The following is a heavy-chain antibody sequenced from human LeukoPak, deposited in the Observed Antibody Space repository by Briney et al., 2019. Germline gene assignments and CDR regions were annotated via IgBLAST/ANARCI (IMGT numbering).Heavy chain of an antibody. CDR3: ARIGDGYNLSPGFDY. CDR1: GFTFRSYS. D-gene: IGHD5-24*01. CDR2: ISSSSSYI. Sequence: GGSLRLSCAASGFTFRSYSMNWVRQAPGKGLEWVSSISSSSSYIYYADSVKGRFTISRDNAKNSLYLQMNSLRAEDTAVYYCARIGDGYNLSPGFDYWGQGTLVTVSS. J-gene: IGHJ4*02. V-gene: IGHV3-21*01.